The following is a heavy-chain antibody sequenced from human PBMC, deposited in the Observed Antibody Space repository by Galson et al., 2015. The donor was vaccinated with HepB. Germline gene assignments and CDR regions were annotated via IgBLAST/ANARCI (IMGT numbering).Heavy chain of an antibody. CDR2: IRSKAYGGTT. J-gene: IGHJ6*02. D-gene: IGHD5-12*01. Sequence: SLRLSCAASGFTFGDYAMSWFRQAPGKGLEWVGFIRSKAYGGTTEYAASVKGRFTISRDDSKSIAYLQMNSLKTEDTAVYYCTRASWGYDLYYYYGMDVWGQGTTVTVSS. V-gene: IGHV3-49*03. CDR1: GFTFGDYA. CDR3: TRASWGYDLYYYYGMDV.